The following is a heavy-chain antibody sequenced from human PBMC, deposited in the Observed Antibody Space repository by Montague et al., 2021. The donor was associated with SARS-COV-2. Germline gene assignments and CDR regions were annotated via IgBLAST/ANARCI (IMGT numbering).Heavy chain of an antibody. CDR3: AAEMATISAPLDY. V-gene: IGHV3-30*04. CDR2: ISYDGSNK. Sequence: SLRLSCAASGFTFSRYAMHWVRQAPGKGLEWVAVISYDGSNKYYADSVKGRFTISRDNSKNTLYLQMNSLRAEDTAVCYCAAEMATISAPLDYWGQGTLVTVSS. D-gene: IGHD5-24*01. J-gene: IGHJ4*02. CDR1: GFTFSRYA.